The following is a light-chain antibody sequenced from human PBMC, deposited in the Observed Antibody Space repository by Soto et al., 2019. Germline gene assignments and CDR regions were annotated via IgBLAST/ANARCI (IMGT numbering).Light chain of an antibody. CDR1: QSISTW. Sequence: DIQMTQSPSTLSASVRDRVTITCRASQSISTWLAWYQQKLGKAPKLLIYKASSLEGGVPSRFSGSGSGTEFNITISRLQPHDFETYYGQQYKTYPLTFGGGNTVDMK. V-gene: IGKV1-5*03. CDR2: KAS. CDR3: QQYKTYPLT. J-gene: IGKJ4*01.